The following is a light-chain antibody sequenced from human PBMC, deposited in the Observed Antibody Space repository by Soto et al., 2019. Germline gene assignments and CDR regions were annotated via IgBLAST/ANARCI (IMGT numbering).Light chain of an antibody. CDR3: QQYGSSPPT. V-gene: IGKV3-20*01. J-gene: IGKJ1*01. CDR1: QSVSSNY. Sequence: EIVLTQSTGTLSLSPGERATLSCRASQSVSSNYLAWYQRKPGQAPRLLIYGASSRAIDIPNRFSGSGSGTDFPLTITRLEPEDFAVYYCQQYGSSPPTFGQGTKVEI. CDR2: GAS.